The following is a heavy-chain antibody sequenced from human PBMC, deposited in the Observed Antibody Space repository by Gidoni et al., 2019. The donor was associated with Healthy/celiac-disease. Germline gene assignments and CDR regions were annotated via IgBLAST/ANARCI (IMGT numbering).Heavy chain of an antibody. CDR1: GLTFSSYA. CDR2: RLYDGSNK. D-gene: IGHD2-8*02. V-gene: IGHV3-30-3*01. CDR3: ARAGRYCTGGVCYKLDY. Sequence: QVQLVESGGGVVQPGRSLRLSCAASGLTFSSYAMHWVRQAPGKGLEWLAGRLYDGSNKYYADSVKGRFTISRDNSKNTLYLQMNSLRAEDTAVYYCARAGRYCTGGVCYKLDYWGQGTLVTVSS. J-gene: IGHJ4*02.